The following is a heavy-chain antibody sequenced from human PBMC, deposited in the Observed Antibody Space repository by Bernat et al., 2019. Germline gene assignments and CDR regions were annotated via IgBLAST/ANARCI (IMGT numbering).Heavy chain of an antibody. V-gene: IGHV3-73*01. CDR3: TFDYGGNSGFDY. CDR1: GFRFSGSA. D-gene: IGHD4-17*01. J-gene: IGHJ4*02. Sequence: EVQLVESGGGLVQPGGSLKLSCAASGFRFSGSAMHWVRQASGKGLEWVGRIRSKIHNYATAYDSSVKGRFTISRDDSKNTAYLQMNSLKTEDTALYYCTFDYGGNSGFDYWGQGTLVTVSS. CDR2: IRSKIHNYAT.